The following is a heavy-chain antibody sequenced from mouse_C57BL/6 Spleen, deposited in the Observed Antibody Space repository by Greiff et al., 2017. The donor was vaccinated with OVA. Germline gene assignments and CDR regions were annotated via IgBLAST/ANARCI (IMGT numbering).Heavy chain of an antibody. CDR1: GFSLSTSGMG. V-gene: IGHV8-12*01. D-gene: IGHD2-3*01. CDR2: IYWDDDK. J-gene: IGHJ2*01. Sequence: QVTLKVCGPGILQSSQTLSLTCSFSGFSLSTSGMGVSWIRQPSGKGLEWLALIYWDDDKRYNPSLKSRLTISKDTSRNQVFLKITSVDTADTATYYCARSPDGYYLDYWGQGTTLTVSS. CDR3: ARSPDGYYLDY.